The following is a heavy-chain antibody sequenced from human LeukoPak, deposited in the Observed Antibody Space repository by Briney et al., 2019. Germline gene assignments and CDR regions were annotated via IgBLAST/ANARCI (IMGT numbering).Heavy chain of an antibody. V-gene: IGHV1-2*02. Sequence: GASVKGSCKTSGYTFTAFYIHWVRQAPGQGLEWLGWITPKVEGTHYAESLEGRVTLTRDTSITTAYMELRDRTHDDTAIDYGARGVRGSYLSAFWGQGTLVTVSS. CDR3: ARGVRGSYLSAF. D-gene: IGHD1-26*01. CDR1: GYTFTAFY. J-gene: IGHJ4*02. CDR2: ITPKVEGT.